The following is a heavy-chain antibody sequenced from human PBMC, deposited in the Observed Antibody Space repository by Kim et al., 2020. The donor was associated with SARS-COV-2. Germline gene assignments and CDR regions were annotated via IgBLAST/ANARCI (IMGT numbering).Heavy chain of an antibody. D-gene: IGHD3-10*01. J-gene: IGHJ5*02. Sequence: SETLSLTCTVSGGSISSSSYYWGWIRQPPGKGLEWIGSIYYSGSTYYNPSLKSRVTISVDTSKNQFSLKLSSVTAADTAVYYCARQDVLLWFGELNWFDPWGQGTLVTVSS. CDR2: IYYSGST. CDR1: GGSISSSSYY. V-gene: IGHV4-39*01. CDR3: ARQDVLLWFGELNWFDP.